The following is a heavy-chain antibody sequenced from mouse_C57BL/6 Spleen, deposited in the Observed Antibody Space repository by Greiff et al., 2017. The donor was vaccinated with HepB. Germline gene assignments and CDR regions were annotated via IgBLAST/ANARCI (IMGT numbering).Heavy chain of an antibody. CDR2: INYDGSST. V-gene: IGHV5-16*01. D-gene: IGHD1-1*01. Sequence: EVKLMESEGGLVQPGSSMKLSCTASGFTFSDYYMAWVRQVPEKGLEWVANINYDGSSTYYLDSLKSRFIISRDNAKNILYLQMSSLKSEDTATYYCARDRGDYYGSSYFDYWGQGTTLTVSS. CDR1: GFTFSDYY. CDR3: ARDRGDYYGSSYFDY. J-gene: IGHJ2*01.